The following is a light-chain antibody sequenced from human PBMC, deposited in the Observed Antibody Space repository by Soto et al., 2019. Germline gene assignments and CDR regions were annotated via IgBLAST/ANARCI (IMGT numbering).Light chain of an antibody. Sequence: QSVLTQPRSVSGSPGQSVTISCTGTSSDVGGYNYVSWYQQHPGKAPKLMIYDVSQRPSGVPVRFSGSKSGNTASLTISGLQHEDEADYYCCSYAGSHFLFGGGTKVTVL. CDR3: CSYAGSHFL. V-gene: IGLV2-11*01. J-gene: IGLJ2*01. CDR2: DVS. CDR1: SSDVGGYNY.